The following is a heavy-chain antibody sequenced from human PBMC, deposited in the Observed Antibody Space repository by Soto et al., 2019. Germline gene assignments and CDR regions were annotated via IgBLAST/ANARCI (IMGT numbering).Heavy chain of an antibody. D-gene: IGHD2-21*02. CDR3: ARGGGCCGGDCDKGGIDY. CDR1: GFPFSPYT. J-gene: IGHJ4*02. V-gene: IGHV3-30-3*01. Sequence: QVQLVESGGGVVQPGRSLRLSCAASGFPFSPYTMHWVRQAPGRGLEWVAVISYDGSDKYYADSVKGRITISRDNSKNTLYLQMNSLRAEDTAVYYCARGGGCCGGDCDKGGIDYWGQGTLVTVSS. CDR2: ISYDGSDK.